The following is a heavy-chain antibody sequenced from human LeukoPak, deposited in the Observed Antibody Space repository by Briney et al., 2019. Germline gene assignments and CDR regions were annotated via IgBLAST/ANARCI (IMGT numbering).Heavy chain of an antibody. CDR2: ISGSGGST. V-gene: IGHV3-23*01. D-gene: IGHD6-13*01. Sequence: PGGSLRLSCAASGFTFSSYAMSWVCQAPGKGLEWVSAISGSGGSTYYADSVKGRFTISSDNSRNTLYLQMNSLRAEDTAVYYCAKDITAAGSRNDAFDIWGQGTMVTVSS. CDR3: AKDITAAGSRNDAFDI. CDR1: GFTFSSYA. J-gene: IGHJ3*02.